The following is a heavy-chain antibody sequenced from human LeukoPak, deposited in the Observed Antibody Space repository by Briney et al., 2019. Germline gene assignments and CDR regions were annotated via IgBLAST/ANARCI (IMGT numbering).Heavy chain of an antibody. D-gene: IGHD7-27*01. J-gene: IGHJ6*02. CDR2: IYYSGST. CDR3: ARDSPLSNCGSYYYGMDV. Sequence: SETLSLTCTVSGGSISSYYWSWIRQPPGKGLEWIGYIYYSGSTNYNPSLKSRVTISVDTSKNQFSLKLSSVTAAGTAVYYCARDSPLSNCGSYYYGMDVWGQGTTVTVSS. V-gene: IGHV4-59*01. CDR1: GGSISSYY.